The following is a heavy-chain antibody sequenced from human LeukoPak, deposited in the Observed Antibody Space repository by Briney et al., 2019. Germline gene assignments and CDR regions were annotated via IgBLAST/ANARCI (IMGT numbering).Heavy chain of an antibody. CDR1: GFTFSSYG. Sequence: GGSLRLSCAASGFTFSSYGMHWVRQAPGKGLEWVAVISYDGSNKYYADSVKGRFTISRDNSKNTLYLQMNSLRAEDTAVYYCARDLIPHQYYFDYWGQGTLVTVSS. J-gene: IGHJ4*02. CDR2: ISYDGSNK. D-gene: IGHD3-16*01. CDR3: ARDLIPHQYYFDY. V-gene: IGHV3-30*03.